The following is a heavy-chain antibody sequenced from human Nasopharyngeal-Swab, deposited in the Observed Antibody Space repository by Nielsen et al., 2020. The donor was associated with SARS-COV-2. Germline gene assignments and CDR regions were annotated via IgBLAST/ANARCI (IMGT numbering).Heavy chain of an antibody. J-gene: IGHJ5*02. CDR2: IYYSGST. Sequence: WIRQPPGKGLEWIGSIYYSGSTYYNPSLKSRVTISVDTSKNQFSLKLSSVTAADTAVYYCARRWSGVGDGYNYGWFDPWGQGTLVTVSS. D-gene: IGHD5-24*01. V-gene: IGHV4-39*01. CDR3: ARRWSGVGDGYNYGWFDP.